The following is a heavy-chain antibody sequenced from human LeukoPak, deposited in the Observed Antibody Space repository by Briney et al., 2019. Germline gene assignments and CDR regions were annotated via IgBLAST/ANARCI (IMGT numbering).Heavy chain of an antibody. CDR2: INHSGST. CDR3: ARSPGDVWGSYRYPHFDY. D-gene: IGHD3-16*02. Sequence: SETLSLTCAVYGGSFSGYYWSWIRQPPGKGLEWIGEINHSGSTNYNPSLKSRVTISVDTSKNQFSLKLSSVTAADTAVYYCARSPGDVWGSYRYPHFDYWGQGTLVTVSS. CDR1: GGSFSGYY. V-gene: IGHV4-34*01. J-gene: IGHJ4*02.